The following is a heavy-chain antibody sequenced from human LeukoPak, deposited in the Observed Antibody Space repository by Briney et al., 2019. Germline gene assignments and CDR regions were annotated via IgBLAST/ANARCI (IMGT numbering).Heavy chain of an antibody. D-gene: IGHD6-13*01. CDR1: GYKFSAFY. CDR3: ARMTSRSGSDMWY. J-gene: IGHJ4*02. V-gene: IGHV1-2*02. Sequence: GASVKVSCKASGYKFSAFYIHWVRLVPGQGLEWLGRINSDSGVTNFAQKFHGRVTMTRDTSISTAYMELARLTSDDSALYYCARMTSRSGSDMWYWGQGTLVTVSS. CDR2: INSDSGVT.